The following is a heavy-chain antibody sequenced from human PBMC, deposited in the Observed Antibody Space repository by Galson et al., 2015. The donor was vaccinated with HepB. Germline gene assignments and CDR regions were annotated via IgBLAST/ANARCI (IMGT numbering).Heavy chain of an antibody. D-gene: IGHD2-2*02. CDR3: AKALSDIVVVPAAISPYYYYGMDV. J-gene: IGHJ6*02. CDR1: GFTFSSYA. V-gene: IGHV3-23*01. CDR2: ISGSGGST. Sequence: FLRLSCAASGFTFSSYAMSWVRQAPGKGLEWVSAISGSGGSTYYADSVKGRFTISRDNSKNTLYLQMNSLRAEDTAVYYCAKALSDIVVVPAAISPYYYYGMDVWGQGTTVTVSS.